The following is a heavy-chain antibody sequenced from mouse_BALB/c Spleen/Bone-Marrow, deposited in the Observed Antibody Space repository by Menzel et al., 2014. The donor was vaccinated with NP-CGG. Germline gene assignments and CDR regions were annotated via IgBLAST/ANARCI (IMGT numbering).Heavy chain of an antibody. V-gene: IGHV1-9*01. D-gene: IGHD1-1*02. CDR2: ILPGGGST. CDR3: AKGGHVMDY. Sequence: QVQLQQYGAELMKPGASVMISCKATGYTFSDYWIEWVKQRPGHGLEWIGEILPGGGSTNYNENFKGKATFTADTSSNTAYMQLSSLTSEDSAVYYCAKGGHVMDYWGQGTSVTVSS. CDR1: GYTFSDYW. J-gene: IGHJ4*01.